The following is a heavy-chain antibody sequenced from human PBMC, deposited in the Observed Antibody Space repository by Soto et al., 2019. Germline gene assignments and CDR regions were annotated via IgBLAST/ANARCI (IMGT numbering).Heavy chain of an antibody. CDR2: IDPSDSYT. V-gene: IGHV5-10-1*01. J-gene: IGHJ6*02. D-gene: IGHD3-10*01. CDR1: GYSFTSYW. Sequence: PGESLKISCKGSGYSFTSYWISWVRQMPGKGLEWMGRIDPSDSYTNYSPSFQGHVTISADKSISTAYLQWSSLKASDTAMYYCARTPSWFGELLFEPYGMDVWGQGTTVTVSS. CDR3: ARTPSWFGELLFEPYGMDV.